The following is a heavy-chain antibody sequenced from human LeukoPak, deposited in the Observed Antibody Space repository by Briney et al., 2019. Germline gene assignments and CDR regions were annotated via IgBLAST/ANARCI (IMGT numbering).Heavy chain of an antibody. J-gene: IGHJ5*02. V-gene: IGHV4-34*01. Sequence: PSETLSLTCAVYGGSFSGYYWSWIRQPPGKGLEWIGEINHSGSTNYNPSLKSRVTLSVDTSKNQFSLKLRSVTAADTAVYYCARDRLRRCRGGSCYLNEELTNTQEPYWFDPWGQGTLVTVSS. D-gene: IGHD2-15*01. CDR2: INHSGST. CDR1: GGSFSGYY. CDR3: ARDRLRRCRGGSCYLNEELTNTQEPYWFDP.